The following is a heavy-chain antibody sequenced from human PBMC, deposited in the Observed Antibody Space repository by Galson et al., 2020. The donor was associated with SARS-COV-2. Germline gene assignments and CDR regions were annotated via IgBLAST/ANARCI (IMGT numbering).Heavy chain of an antibody. Sequence: SQTLSLTCAISGDSVSSNSAAWNWIRQSPSRGLEWLGRTYYRSKWYNDYAVSVKSQITINPDTSKNQFSLQLNSVTPEDTAVYYCARDLPEGPPGYYYYYYGMDVWGQGTTVTVSS. CDR2: TYYRSKWYN. CDR3: ARDLPEGPPGYYYYYYGMDV. V-gene: IGHV6-1*01. CDR1: GDSVSSNSAA. J-gene: IGHJ6*02.